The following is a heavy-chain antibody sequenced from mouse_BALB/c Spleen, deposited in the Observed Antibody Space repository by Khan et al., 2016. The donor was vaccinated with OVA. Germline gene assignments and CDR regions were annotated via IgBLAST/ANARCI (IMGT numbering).Heavy chain of an antibody. V-gene: IGHV14-4*02. CDR2: IDPENGDT. D-gene: IGHD1-1*01. Sequence: VRLQQSGAELVRSGASVKLSCTASGFNIKDYYMHWVKQRPEQGLEWIGWIDPENGDTEYAPKFQGKATMTVDTSSNTAYLQLSSLTSEDTAIYYCNYYDSGYGFFADWGAGTTVTVSS. CDR3: NYYDSGYGFFAD. J-gene: IGHJ1*01. CDR1: GFNIKDYY.